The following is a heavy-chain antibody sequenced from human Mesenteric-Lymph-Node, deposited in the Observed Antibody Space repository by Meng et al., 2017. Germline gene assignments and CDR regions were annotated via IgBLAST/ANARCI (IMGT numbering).Heavy chain of an antibody. CDR1: GFIFDKYV. D-gene: IGHD3-22*01. Sequence: GESLKISCAASGFIFDKYVMNWVRQTPGKGLEWVSTIHFTGRSTYYADSVKGRFTISRDDSRNTLYLQMNSLTAEDTAVYYCAKTRRELITLVVVVSGPYYDAFDVWGQGTMVTVSS. CDR2: IHFTGRST. V-gene: IGHV3-23*01. J-gene: IGHJ3*01. CDR3: AKTRRELITLVVVVSGPYYDAFDV.